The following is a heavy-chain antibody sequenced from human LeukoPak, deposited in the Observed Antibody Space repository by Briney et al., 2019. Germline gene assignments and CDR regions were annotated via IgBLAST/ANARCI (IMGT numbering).Heavy chain of an antibody. CDR3: AKCILTGYYKGYMDV. CDR2: ISGSGGST. Sequence: GGTLRLSCAASGFTFSSFGMSWVRQAPGKGLEWVSAISGSGGSTYSADSVKGRFTISRDNSKNTLYLQMNSLRAEDTAVYYCAKCILTGYYKGYMDVWGKGTTVTISS. D-gene: IGHD3-9*01. CDR1: GFTFSSFG. J-gene: IGHJ6*03. V-gene: IGHV3-23*01.